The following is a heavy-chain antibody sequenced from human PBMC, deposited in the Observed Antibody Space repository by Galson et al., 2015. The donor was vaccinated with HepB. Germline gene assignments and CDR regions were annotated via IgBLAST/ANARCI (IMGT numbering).Heavy chain of an antibody. V-gene: IGHV1-18*01. CDR3: ARGGGLFGYCSSTSCYPFDY. Sequence: SVKVSCKASGYTFTSYGISWVRQAPGQGLEWMGWISAYNGNTNYAQKLQGRVTMTTDTSTSTAYMELRSLRSDDTAVYYCARGGGLFGYCSSTSCYPFDYWGQGTLVTVSS. CDR2: ISAYNGNT. J-gene: IGHJ4*02. CDR1: GYTFTSYG. D-gene: IGHD2-2*03.